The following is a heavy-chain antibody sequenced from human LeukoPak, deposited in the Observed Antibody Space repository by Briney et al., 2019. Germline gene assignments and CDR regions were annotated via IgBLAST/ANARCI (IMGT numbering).Heavy chain of an antibody. J-gene: IGHJ4*02. CDR2: INSDGSST. Sequence: PGGSLRLSCAASGFTFSSYWMHWVRQAPGKGLVWVSGINSDGSSTRYADSVKGRFTISRDNAKNTLYLQMNSLRAEDTAVYYCAREGPRGNSQFDYWGQGTLVTVSS. CDR3: AREGPRGNSQFDY. CDR1: GFTFSSYW. D-gene: IGHD2/OR15-2a*01. V-gene: IGHV3-74*01.